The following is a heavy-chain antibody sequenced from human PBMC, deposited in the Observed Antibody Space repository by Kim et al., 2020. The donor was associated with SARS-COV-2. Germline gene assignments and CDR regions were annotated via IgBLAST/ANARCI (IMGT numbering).Heavy chain of an antibody. CDR3: AKHGVNYGSGSYYNSPPFDY. CDR1: GFTFSSYA. J-gene: IGHJ4*02. D-gene: IGHD3-10*01. V-gene: IGHV3-23*01. CDR2: ISASADST. Sequence: GGSLRLSCAASGFTFSSYAMSWVRQAPGKGLEWVSGISASADSTYYIYSVKGRFTLSRDNSKNTLYLQMISLRAEDTAVYYCAKHGVNYGSGSYYNSPPFDYWGQGTLVTVSS.